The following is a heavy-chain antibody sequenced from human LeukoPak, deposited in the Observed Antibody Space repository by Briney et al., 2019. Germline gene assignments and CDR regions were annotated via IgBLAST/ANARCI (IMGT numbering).Heavy chain of an antibody. CDR1: GYSFTSYW. CDR2: IYPGGSDT. D-gene: IGHD6-19*01. V-gene: IGHV5-51*01. Sequence: GESLKISCKGSGYSFTSYWIGWVRQMPGKGLEWMGIIYPGGSDTRYSPSFQGQVTISADKSISTAYLQWSSLKASDTAMYYCARALIAVAGTLDYWGQGTLATVSS. J-gene: IGHJ4*02. CDR3: ARALIAVAGTLDY.